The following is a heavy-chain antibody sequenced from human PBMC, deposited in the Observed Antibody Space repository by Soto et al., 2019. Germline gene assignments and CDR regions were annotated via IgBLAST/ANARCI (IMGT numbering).Heavy chain of an antibody. V-gene: IGHV3-33*01. CDR3: PRGRSTFDY. CDR1: GFTFSSYG. Sequence: QVQLVGSGGGVVQPWRSLSVSWAASGFTFSSYGMHWVRQAPGKGLEWVAVIWYDGSNKYYADSVKGRFTISRDNSKNTLYLQMNSLRAEDTAVYYCPRGRSTFDYWGQGTLVTVSS. CDR2: IWYDGSNK. D-gene: IGHD1-26*01. J-gene: IGHJ4*02.